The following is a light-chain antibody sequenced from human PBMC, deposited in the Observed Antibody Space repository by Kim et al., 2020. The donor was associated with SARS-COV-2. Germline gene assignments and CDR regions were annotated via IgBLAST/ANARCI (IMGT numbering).Light chain of an antibody. CDR3: GTWDTSLTAGV. Sequence: GQGVTLSCSGNSSIIGNNSVSWYQQFPGTAPKLLIYDNNKRPSGIPDRFSGSKSGTSATLGITGLQTGDEADYHCGTWDTSLTAGVFGGGTQLTVL. J-gene: IGLJ2*01. V-gene: IGLV1-51*01. CDR1: SSIIGNNS. CDR2: DNN.